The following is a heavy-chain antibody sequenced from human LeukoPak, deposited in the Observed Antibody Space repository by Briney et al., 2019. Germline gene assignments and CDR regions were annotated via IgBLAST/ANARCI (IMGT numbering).Heavy chain of an antibody. CDR1: GFTFSDHY. Sequence: PGGSLRLSCAASGFTFSDHYMEWVRQAPGKGLEWIGHTGNKANSYTTEYAASVKGRFSISRDDSKNSLYLLMNSLKTEDTAVYYCGRGGYSSSSFYGMDVWGQGTTVTVSS. CDR3: GRGGYSSSSFYGMDV. V-gene: IGHV3-72*01. D-gene: IGHD6-6*01. J-gene: IGHJ6*02. CDR2: TGNKANSYTT.